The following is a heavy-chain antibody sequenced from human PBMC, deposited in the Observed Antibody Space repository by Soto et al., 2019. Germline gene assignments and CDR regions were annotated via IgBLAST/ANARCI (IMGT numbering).Heavy chain of an antibody. D-gene: IGHD3-22*01. Sequence: PSETLSLTCTVSGGSISSYYCSWIRQPAGKGLEWIGRIYTSGSTNYNPSLKSRVTMSVDTSKNQFSLKLSSVTAADTAVYYCARDDAGLTSSGYRPVYYYYGMDVWGQGTTVTVSS. CDR3: ARDDAGLTSSGYRPVYYYYGMDV. J-gene: IGHJ6*02. CDR2: IYTSGST. V-gene: IGHV4-4*07. CDR1: GGSISSYY.